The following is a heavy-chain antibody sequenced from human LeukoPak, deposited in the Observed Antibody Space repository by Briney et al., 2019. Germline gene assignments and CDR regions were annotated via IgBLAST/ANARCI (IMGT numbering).Heavy chain of an antibody. Sequence: GGSLRLLCAASGFTFTSYWMYWVRQAPGKGLEWVADIKEDGSEKYYVDSVKGRFTISRDNAKNSLYLQMNSLRAEDTAVYYCARSSYYCFDYWGQGTLVTVSS. CDR2: IKEDGSEK. CDR1: GFTFTSYW. V-gene: IGHV3-7*01. D-gene: IGHD2-21*01. J-gene: IGHJ4*02. CDR3: ARSSYYCFDY.